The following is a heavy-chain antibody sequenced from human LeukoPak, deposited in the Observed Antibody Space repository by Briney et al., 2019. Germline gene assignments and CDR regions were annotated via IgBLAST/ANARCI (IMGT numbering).Heavy chain of an antibody. CDR2: IYYSGST. D-gene: IGHD1-26*01. V-gene: IGHV4-59*01. J-gene: IGHJ4*02. Sequence: SETLSLTCTVSGGSISSYYWSWIRQPPGKGLEWIGYIYYSGSTNYNPSLKSRVTISVDTSKNQFSLKLSSVTAADTAVYYCARSSVGATEDCWGQGTLVTVSS. CDR1: GGSISSYY. CDR3: ARSSVGATEDC.